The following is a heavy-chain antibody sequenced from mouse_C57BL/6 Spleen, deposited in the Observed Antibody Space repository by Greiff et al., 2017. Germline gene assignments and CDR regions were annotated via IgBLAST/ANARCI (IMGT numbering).Heavy chain of an antibody. Sequence: QVTLKESGPGLLQSSPTLSLTCSFSGFSLSTSGMGVSWIRQPSGKGLEWLAHIYWDDDKRYHPSLQSRLTISKDTSRNQVFLKITSVDTADTATYYGARRARLTGTDYAMDYWGQGTSVTVSS. CDR3: ARRARLTGTDYAMDY. J-gene: IGHJ4*01. D-gene: IGHD4-1*01. CDR1: GFSLSTSGMG. V-gene: IGHV8-12*01. CDR2: IYWDDDK.